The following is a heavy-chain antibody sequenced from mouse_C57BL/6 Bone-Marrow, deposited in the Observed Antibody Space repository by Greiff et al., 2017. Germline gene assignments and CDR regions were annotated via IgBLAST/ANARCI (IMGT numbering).Heavy chain of an antibody. D-gene: IGHD4-1*01. J-gene: IGHJ2*01. Sequence: VQLQQSGPELVKPGASVKIPCKASGYTFTDYNMDWVQQSHGKSLEWIGAINPNNGGTIYNQKFKGKATLTVDKSSSTAYMELRSLASENTAVYYCARRTGGGDFDYWGQGTTLTVSS. CDR1: GYTFTDYN. CDR3: ARRTGGGDFDY. CDR2: INPNNGGT. V-gene: IGHV1-18*01.